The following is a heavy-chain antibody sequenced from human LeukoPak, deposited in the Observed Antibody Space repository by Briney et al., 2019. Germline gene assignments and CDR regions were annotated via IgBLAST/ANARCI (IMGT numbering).Heavy chain of an antibody. CDR2: ISYDGSNK. CDR1: GFTFSSYG. V-gene: IGHV3-30*03. CDR3: ARGILTGVDYFGY. Sequence: PGGSLRLSCAASGFTFSSYGMHWVRQAPGKGLEWVAVISYDGSNKYYADSVKGRFTISRDNSKNTLYLQMNSLRAEDTAVYYCARGILTGVDYFGYWGQGTLVTVSS. D-gene: IGHD3-9*01. J-gene: IGHJ4*02.